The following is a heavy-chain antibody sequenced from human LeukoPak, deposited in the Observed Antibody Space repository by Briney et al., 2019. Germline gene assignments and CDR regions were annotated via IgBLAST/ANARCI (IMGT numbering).Heavy chain of an antibody. D-gene: IGHD3-3*01. CDR1: GFTFSSYE. CDR2: IISSGSTI. Sequence: GGSLRLSCAASGFTFSSYEMNWVRQAPGKGLEWVSYIISSGSTIYYADSVKGRFTISRDNAKNSLYLQMNSLGAEDTAVYYCARGRVRPVWGQGTTVTVSS. CDR3: ARGRVRPV. J-gene: IGHJ6*02. V-gene: IGHV3-48*03.